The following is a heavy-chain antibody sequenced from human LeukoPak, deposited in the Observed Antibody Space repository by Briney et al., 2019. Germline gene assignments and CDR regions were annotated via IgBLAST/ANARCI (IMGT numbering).Heavy chain of an antibody. J-gene: IGHJ4*02. D-gene: IGHD3-10*01. Sequence: GGSLRLSCAASGFTFSNYWVHWVRQAPGKGLVWVSRINRDGSTTKYADSVKGRFTVSRDNAKNTLNLQMNSLRAEDTAVYYCARDMKSGESSEIDYWGQGTLVTVSS. CDR1: GFTFSNYW. CDR2: INRDGSTT. V-gene: IGHV3-74*03. CDR3: ARDMKSGESSEIDY.